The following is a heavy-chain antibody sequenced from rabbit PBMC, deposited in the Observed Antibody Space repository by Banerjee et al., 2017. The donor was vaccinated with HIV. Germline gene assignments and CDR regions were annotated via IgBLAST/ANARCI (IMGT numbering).Heavy chain of an antibody. CDR1: GFSFSSGYD. D-gene: IGHD1-1*01. CDR2: IYTGNGKN. CDR3: TRDDGGGHYIDGYFNL. J-gene: IGHJ4*01. V-gene: IGHV1S45*01. Sequence: QEQLEESGGGLVQPEGSLTLTCTASGFSFSSGYDMSWVRQAPGKGLEWIGFIYTGNGKNYYASWAKGRFTISKTSSTTVTLQVTSLTAADTATYFCTRDDGGGHYIDGYFNLWGQGTLVTVS.